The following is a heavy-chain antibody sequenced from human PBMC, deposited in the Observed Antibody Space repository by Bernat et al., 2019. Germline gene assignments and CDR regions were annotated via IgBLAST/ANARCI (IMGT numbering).Heavy chain of an antibody. J-gene: IGHJ6*03. CDR1: GFTFDDYA. Sequence: EVQLVESGGGLVQPGRSLRLSCAASGFTFDDYAMHWVRQAPGKGLEWVSGISWNSGSIGYADPVKGRFTISRDNDKNALYLQMNSLRAEETALYYCAKDTGSSTGSLSYMDVWGKGTTVTVSS. CDR3: AKDTGSSTGSLSYMDV. D-gene: IGHD2-2*01. V-gene: IGHV3-9*01. CDR2: ISWNSGSI.